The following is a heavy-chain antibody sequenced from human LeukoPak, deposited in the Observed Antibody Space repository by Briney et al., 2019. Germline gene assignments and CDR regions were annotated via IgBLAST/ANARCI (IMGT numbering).Heavy chain of an antibody. D-gene: IGHD5-24*01. CDR1: GYTLTGYY. CDR2: INPNSGGT. CDR3: ARASRWLQFDGLFDY. Sequence: ASVKVSCKASGYTLTGYYMHWVRQAPGQGLEWMGWINPNSGGTNYAQKFQGRVTMTRDTSISTAYMELSRLRSDDTAVYYCARASRWLQFDGLFDYWGQGTLVTVSS. J-gene: IGHJ4*02. V-gene: IGHV1-2*02.